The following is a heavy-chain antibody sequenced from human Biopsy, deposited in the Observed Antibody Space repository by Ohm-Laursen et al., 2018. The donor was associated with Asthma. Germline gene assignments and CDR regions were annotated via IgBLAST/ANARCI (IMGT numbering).Heavy chain of an antibody. J-gene: IGHJ4*02. CDR1: GFAVSRDY. Sequence: SLRLSCSASGFAVSRDYMFWVRQAPGKGLEWVSDIYSGGTSHTADSVRGRFTISRDYSKNTLYLQMHSLRAEDTAVYYCARGDSSGWSHYYFDYWGQGTLVTVSS. V-gene: IGHV3-53*01. CDR2: IYSGGTS. D-gene: IGHD6-19*01. CDR3: ARGDSSGWSHYYFDY.